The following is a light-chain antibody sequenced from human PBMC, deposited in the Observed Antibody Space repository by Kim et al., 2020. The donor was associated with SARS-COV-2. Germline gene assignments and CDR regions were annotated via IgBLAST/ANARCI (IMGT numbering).Light chain of an antibody. V-gene: IGKV3-11*01. CDR3: QQRSNVPYT. J-gene: IGKJ2*01. Sequence: EIVLTQSPATLSLSPGERAALSCRASQNISTYLAWYQQKPGQPPRLLIFDASDRATGIPTRFSGSGSGTDFTLSISGLEPEDFAVYYCQQRSNVPYTFGQGTKLEI. CDR2: DAS. CDR1: QNISTY.